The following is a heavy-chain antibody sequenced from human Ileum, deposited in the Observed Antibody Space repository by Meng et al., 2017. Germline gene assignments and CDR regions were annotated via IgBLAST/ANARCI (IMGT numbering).Heavy chain of an antibody. J-gene: IGHJ3*02. D-gene: IGHD2-2*01. CDR1: GFTFSSYW. V-gene: IGHV3-74*01. CDR3: AELSSSTFDM. Sequence: GGSLRLSCEASGFTFSSYWMHWVRQSPGKGLVWVSRINTDGRSTSYADSVQGRFIISRDNAKNTLYLQMNSLRAEDTAVYYCAELSSSTFDMWGQGKMVNVAS. CDR2: INTDGRST.